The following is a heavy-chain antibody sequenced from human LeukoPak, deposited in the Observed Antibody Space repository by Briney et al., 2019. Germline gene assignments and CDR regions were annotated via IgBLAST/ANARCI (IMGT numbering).Heavy chain of an antibody. Sequence: SVKVSCKASGGTFSSNVISWVRQAPGQGLEWMGRLIPSLNVANYAQKFQGRLTIIADKSTGTAYMDLTSLRSEDSALYYCAIGSYYFDFWGQGTLVTVSS. J-gene: IGHJ4*02. CDR2: LIPSLNVA. CDR1: GGTFSSNV. D-gene: IGHD3-16*01. V-gene: IGHV1-69*04. CDR3: AIGSYYFDF.